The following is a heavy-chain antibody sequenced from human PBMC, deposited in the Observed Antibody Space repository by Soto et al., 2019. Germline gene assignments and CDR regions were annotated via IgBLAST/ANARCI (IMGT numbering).Heavy chain of an antibody. J-gene: IGHJ4*02. D-gene: IGHD6-19*01. CDR1: GFTFSSYA. V-gene: IGHV3-23*01. CDR3: AKRRGKFSSNPWDF. CDR2: ISGSGGRP. Sequence: GGSLRLSFAASGFTFSSYAMSWVRQAPGKGLEWVSAISGSGGRPNSADSVKGRFTIPRTNSKKTLSLNVTSLRAEDTAGYYCAKRRGKFSSNPWDFWGQGTLVTVSS.